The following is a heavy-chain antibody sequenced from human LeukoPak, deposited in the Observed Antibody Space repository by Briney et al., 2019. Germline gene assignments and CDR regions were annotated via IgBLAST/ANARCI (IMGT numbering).Heavy chain of an antibody. J-gene: IGHJ4*02. CDR1: GYTFTNYY. D-gene: IGHD6-13*01. CDR3: ARGSKRYSSSWFY. Sequence: ASVKVSCKASGYTFTNYYMHWVRQATGQGLEWMGWMNPNSGNTGYAQKFQGRVTMTRNTSISTAYMELSSLRSEDTAVYYCARGSKRYSSSWFYWGQGTLVTVSS. CDR2: MNPNSGNT. V-gene: IGHV1-8*02.